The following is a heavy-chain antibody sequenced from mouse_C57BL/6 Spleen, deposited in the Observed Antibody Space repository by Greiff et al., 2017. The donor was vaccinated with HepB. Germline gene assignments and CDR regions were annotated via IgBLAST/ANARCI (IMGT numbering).Heavy chain of an antibody. D-gene: IGHD2-14*01. CDR1: GFTFSSYA. CDR2: ISSGGDYI. CDR3: TRGYTGGFAD. Sequence: EVQVVESGEGLVKPGGSLKLSCAASGFTFSSYAMSWVRQTPEKRLEWVAYISSGGDYIYYADTVKGRFTISRDNARNTLYLQMSSLKSEDTAMYYCTRGYTGGFADWGQGTLVTVSA. J-gene: IGHJ3*01. V-gene: IGHV5-9-1*02.